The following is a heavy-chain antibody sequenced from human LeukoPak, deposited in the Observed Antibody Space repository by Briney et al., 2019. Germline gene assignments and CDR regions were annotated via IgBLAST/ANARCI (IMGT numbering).Heavy chain of an antibody. V-gene: IGHV1-2*02. CDR1: GYTFTGYY. CDR2: INPNSGGT. D-gene: IGHD4-17*01. CDR3: ARVGGTTVTTRYFDY. J-gene: IGHJ4*02. Sequence: ASVKVSCKASGYTFTGYYMHWVRQAPGQGLEWMGWINPNSGGTNYAQKFRGRVTMTRDTSISTAYMELSRLRSDDTAVYYCARVGGTTVTTRYFDYWGQGTLVTVSS.